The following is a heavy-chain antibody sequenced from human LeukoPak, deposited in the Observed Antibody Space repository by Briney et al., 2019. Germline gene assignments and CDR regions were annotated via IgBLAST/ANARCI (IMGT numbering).Heavy chain of an antibody. D-gene: IGHD6-13*01. CDR3: ARQAAGFDFDY. CDR2: IYYSGST. J-gene: IGHJ4*02. Sequence: PSETLSLTCTVSGGSISSSSYYWGWIRQPPWKGLEWIGSIYYSGSTYYNPSLKSRVTISVDTSKNQFSLKLSSVTAADTAVYYCARQAAGFDFDYWGQGTLVTVSA. CDR1: GGSISSSSYY. V-gene: IGHV4-39*01.